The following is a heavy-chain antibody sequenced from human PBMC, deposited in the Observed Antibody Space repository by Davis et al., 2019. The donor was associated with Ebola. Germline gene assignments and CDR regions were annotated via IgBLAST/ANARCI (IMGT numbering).Heavy chain of an antibody. CDR2: IIPILGIA. CDR1: GGTFSSYA. CDR3: ARYCSGGSCYRDY. D-gene: IGHD2-15*01. Sequence: SVKVSCKASGGTFSSYAISWVRQAPGQGLEWMGRIIPILGIANYAQKFQGRVTITADKSTSTAYMELSSLSSEDTAVYYCARYCSGGSCYRDYWGQGTLVTVSS. V-gene: IGHV1-69*04. J-gene: IGHJ4*02.